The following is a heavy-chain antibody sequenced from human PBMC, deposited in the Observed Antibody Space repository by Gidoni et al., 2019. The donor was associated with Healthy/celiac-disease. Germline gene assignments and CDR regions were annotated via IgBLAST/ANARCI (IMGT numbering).Heavy chain of an antibody. V-gene: IGHV1-69*01. CDR2: IIPIFGTA. J-gene: IGHJ6*02. D-gene: IGHD1-1*01. CDR1: GGTLSSYA. Sequence: QVQLELSGAEGKKPGSSVKGSGKASGGTLSSYAISRVRQALGQGLEWMGGIIPIFGTANYAQKFHGRVKITADESTSTAYRELSSLRSEDTAVYYCACYQSLEQRTNYYYYGMDVWGQGTTVTVSS. CDR3: ACYQSLEQRTNYYYYGMDV.